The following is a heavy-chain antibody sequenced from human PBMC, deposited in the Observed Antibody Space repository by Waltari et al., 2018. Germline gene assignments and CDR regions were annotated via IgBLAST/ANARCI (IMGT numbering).Heavy chain of an antibody. CDR3: ARIYGSGTFIYMDV. Sequence: QVQLQESGPVLVKPSETLPLTCTVSGGPIISYYRGWIRQPAGKGLEWIGRIYPGATPYYNPSLQTRIMMSVDTSQNQFSLKLSSVTAADTAVYYCARIYGSGTFIYMDVWGKGTTVTVSS. D-gene: IGHD3-10*01. J-gene: IGHJ6*03. V-gene: IGHV4-4*07. CDR2: IYPGATP. CDR1: GGPIISYY.